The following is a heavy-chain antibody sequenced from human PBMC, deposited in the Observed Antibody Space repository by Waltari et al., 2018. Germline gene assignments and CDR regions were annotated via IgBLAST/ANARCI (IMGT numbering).Heavy chain of an antibody. Sequence: QITLKESGPTLVKPTQTLTLTCTFSGFSLSTSGVGVVWIRQPPGKALEWLALIYWNDDKRYSPSLKSRLTITKDTSKNQVVLTMTNMDPVDTATYYCAHRPYDSSGYYVFTNWGQGTLVTVSS. CDR3: AHRPYDSSGYYVFTN. CDR2: IYWNDDK. V-gene: IGHV2-5*01. D-gene: IGHD3-22*01. J-gene: IGHJ4*02. CDR1: GFSLSTSGVG.